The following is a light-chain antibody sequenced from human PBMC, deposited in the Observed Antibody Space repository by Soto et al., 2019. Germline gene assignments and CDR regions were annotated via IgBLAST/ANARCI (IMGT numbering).Light chain of an antibody. Sequence: EIVFTQSPGTLSLSPGERATLSCRASESVSDNYLAWYQQRSGQAPRLVIYGASSRARAVPDRFSGSGSGADFTLTISRLEPEDFAVYYCQQYGSAPLTFGGGTKVEIK. J-gene: IGKJ4*01. CDR3: QQYGSAPLT. V-gene: IGKV3-20*01. CDR2: GAS. CDR1: ESVSDNY.